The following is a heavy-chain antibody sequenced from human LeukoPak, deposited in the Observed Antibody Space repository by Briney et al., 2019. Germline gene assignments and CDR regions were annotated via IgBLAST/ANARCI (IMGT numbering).Heavy chain of an antibody. CDR3: ARARIGYGSVCFGN. J-gene: IGHJ4*02. CDR2: IRQDGSEK. CDR1: GFTFSSHW. V-gene: IGHV3-7*01. D-gene: IGHD6-19*01. Sequence: GGSLRLSCAASGFTFSSHWMSWVRQAPGKGLEWVANIRQDGSEKYYVDSVKGRFSISRDNVEKSVYLQMNSLRAEDTAIYYCARARIGYGSVCFGNWGQGTLVTVSS.